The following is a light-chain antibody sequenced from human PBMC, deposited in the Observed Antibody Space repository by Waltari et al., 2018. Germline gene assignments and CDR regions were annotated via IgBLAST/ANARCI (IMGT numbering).Light chain of an antibody. CDR3: QQYNSYSHT. CDR1: QRISSW. J-gene: IGKJ2*01. CDR2: KAS. V-gene: IGKV1-5*03. Sequence: DIQMTQSPSTLSASVGDRVTITCRASQRISSWLAWYQQKPGKAPKLLIYKASSLEGGVPSRFSGSGSGTEFTLTISSLQPDDFATYYCQQYNSYSHTFGQGTKLEI.